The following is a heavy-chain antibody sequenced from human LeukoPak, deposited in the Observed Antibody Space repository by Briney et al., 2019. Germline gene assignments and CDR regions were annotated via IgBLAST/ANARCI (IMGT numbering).Heavy chain of an antibody. V-gene: IGHV3-53*01. Sequence: PGGSLRLSCAASGFTVSSNYMSWVRQAPGKGLEWVSVIYSGDSTYYADSVKGRFTISRDNSKNTLYLQMNSLRAEDTAVYYCAHISSSWPDYWGQGTLVTVSS. J-gene: IGHJ4*02. D-gene: IGHD6-13*01. CDR3: AHISSSWPDY. CDR2: IYSGDST. CDR1: GFTVSSNY.